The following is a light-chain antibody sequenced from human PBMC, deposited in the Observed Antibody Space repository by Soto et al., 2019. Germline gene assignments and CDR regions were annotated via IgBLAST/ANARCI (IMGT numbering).Light chain of an antibody. V-gene: IGKV2-28*01. CDR2: LGS. CDR1: ESLLHSKGYNY. CDR3: MKALETPPT. Sequence: IVMTQSPLYMPVTPGEHASRSRRSSESLLHSKGYNYLDWYLQKPGQSQQLLIYLGSNRSSGVPDRFSGSGSGTDFTLNISRVEAEEIGVYYCMKALETPPTFGQGKRLEIK. J-gene: IGKJ5*01.